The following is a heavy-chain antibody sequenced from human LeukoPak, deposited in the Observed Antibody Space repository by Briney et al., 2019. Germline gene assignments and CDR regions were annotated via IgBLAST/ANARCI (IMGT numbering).Heavy chain of an antibody. J-gene: IGHJ5*02. CDR3: ARDWDTAMAEVWFDP. Sequence: SETLSLTCTVSGGSISSYYWSWIRQPAGKGLEWIGRIYTSGSTNYNPSLKSRVTMSVDTSKNQFSLKLSSVTAADTVVYYCARDWDTAMAEVWFDPWGQGTLVTVSS. D-gene: IGHD5-18*01. CDR1: GGSISSYY. V-gene: IGHV4-4*07. CDR2: IYTSGST.